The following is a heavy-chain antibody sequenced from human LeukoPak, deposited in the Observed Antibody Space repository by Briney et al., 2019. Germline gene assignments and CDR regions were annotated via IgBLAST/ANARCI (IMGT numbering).Heavy chain of an antibody. J-gene: IGHJ4*02. CDR3: ARLNTGYSSS. Sequence: GGTLRLSCAASGITFSSYGMSWVRQAPGKGLEWVSSISSTGGTTYYADSVKGRFTISRGNAKNSLYLQMNSLRAEDTAVYYCARLNTGYSSSWGQGTLVTVSS. V-gene: IGHV3-21*01. CDR1: GITFSSYG. CDR2: ISSTGGTT. D-gene: IGHD6-13*01.